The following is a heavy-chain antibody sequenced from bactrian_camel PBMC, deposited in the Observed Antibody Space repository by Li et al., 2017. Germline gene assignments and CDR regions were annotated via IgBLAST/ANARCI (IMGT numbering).Heavy chain of an antibody. CDR3: AAKFSWSRCISGALEDFRY. V-gene: IGHV3S32*01. D-gene: IGHD1*01. CDR1: GLPSGSCC. CDR2: IYTADGTT. Sequence: VQLVESGGGPVLPGGSLTLSCEVSGLPSGSCCLGWFRQPPKGREVVATIYTADGTTYYSDSVKGRATISLNNAKNTVFLRLNNLRPEDTATYYCAAKFSWSRCISGALEDFRYWGQGTQVTVS. J-gene: IGHJ6*01.